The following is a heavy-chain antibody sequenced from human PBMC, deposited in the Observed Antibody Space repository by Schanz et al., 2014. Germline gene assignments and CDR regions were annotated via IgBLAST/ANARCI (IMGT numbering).Heavy chain of an antibody. Sequence: QAQLMESGGGVVQPGTSLILSCSVSGFGLNTYGIHWFRQPAGKGLEWVAVIWNNGVTKYYADSVRGRFTSSRDRFQNTLYLRMSSLRDEDTAVCYSERPRYDYREVDDWGQGTLVTVSS. CDR3: ERPRYDYREVDD. V-gene: IGHV3-33*01. D-gene: IGHD4-4*01. CDR2: IWNNGVTK. CDR1: GFGLNTYG. J-gene: IGHJ4*02.